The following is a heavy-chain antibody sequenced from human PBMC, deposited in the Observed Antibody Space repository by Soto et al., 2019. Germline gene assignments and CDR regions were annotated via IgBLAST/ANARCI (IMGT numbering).Heavy chain of an antibody. Sequence: HPGVSLRLSCAASGFTFSSYWMSWVRQAPGKGLEWVANIKQDGSEKYYVDSVKGRFTISRDNAKNSLFLQMNSLRAEDTAVYYCARESSSTSANWFDPWGQGTLVTVSS. V-gene: IGHV3-7*03. CDR1: GFTFSSYW. D-gene: IGHD2-2*01. CDR3: ARESSSTSANWFDP. J-gene: IGHJ5*02. CDR2: IKQDGSEK.